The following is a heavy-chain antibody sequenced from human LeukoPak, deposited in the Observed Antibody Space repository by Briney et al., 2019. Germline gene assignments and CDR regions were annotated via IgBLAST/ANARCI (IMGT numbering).Heavy chain of an antibody. D-gene: IGHD6-19*01. CDR3: ARRGASSGGLDY. J-gene: IGHJ4*02. V-gene: IGHV3-7*01. CDR1: KFTFSTYW. Sequence: GGSLRLSCAASKFTFSTYWMSWVRQAPGKGLEWVANIKQDGSEKYYVDSVKGRFTISRDNAKNSLYLQMNSLRAEDTAVYYRARRGASSGGLDYWGQGTLVTVSS. CDR2: IKQDGSEK.